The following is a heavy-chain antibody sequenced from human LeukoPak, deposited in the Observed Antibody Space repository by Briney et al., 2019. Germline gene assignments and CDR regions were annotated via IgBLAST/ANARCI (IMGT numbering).Heavy chain of an antibody. Sequence: SETLSLTCTVSGGSISYYYWNWIRQPPGKGLEWIGYIYYSGSTTYNSSLKSRVTISVDTSKNQFSLKLSSVTAADTAVYYCARTGDSGWYRWFDPWGQGTLVTVSS. D-gene: IGHD6-19*01. CDR1: GGSISYYY. CDR2: IYYSGST. CDR3: ARTGDSGWYRWFDP. V-gene: IGHV4-59*01. J-gene: IGHJ5*02.